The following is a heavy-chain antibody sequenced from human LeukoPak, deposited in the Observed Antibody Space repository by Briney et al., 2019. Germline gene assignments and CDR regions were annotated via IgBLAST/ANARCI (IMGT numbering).Heavy chain of an antibody. CDR1: GFTFSDFS. J-gene: IGHJ4*02. CDR2: ISYDEDNK. CDR3: ATGGGAPTEFYFDY. V-gene: IGHV3-30-3*01. D-gene: IGHD2-8*02. Sequence: GGSLRLSCAASGFTFSDFSLHWVRQAPGQGLHWVAGISYDEDNKYYADSVKGRFTISRDNSKSTLYLQLNSLTADDTAVYYRATGGGAPTEFYFDYWGQGTLVTVSS.